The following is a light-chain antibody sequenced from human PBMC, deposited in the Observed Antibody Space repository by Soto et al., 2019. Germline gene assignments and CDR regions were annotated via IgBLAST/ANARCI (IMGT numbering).Light chain of an antibody. CDR2: EVS. V-gene: IGLV2-8*01. CDR3: SSYGGSNTVV. J-gene: IGLJ2*01. Sequence: QSALTQPPCASGSPGQSVTISCTGSSSDVGGYNYVSWYQQHPGKAPKLMIYEVSKRPSGVPDRLSGPKSGNTASLTVSGLQAEDEADYYCSSYGGSNTVVFGGGTKLTVL. CDR1: SSDVGGYNY.